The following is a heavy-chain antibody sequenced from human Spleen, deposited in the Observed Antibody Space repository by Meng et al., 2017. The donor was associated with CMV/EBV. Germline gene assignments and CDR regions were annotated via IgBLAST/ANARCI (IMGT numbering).Heavy chain of an antibody. D-gene: IGHD3-10*01. CDR2: IWYDGSNK. J-gene: IGHJ6*02. CDR1: GFTFSSYG. V-gene: IGHV3-33*06. Sequence: GGSLRLSCAASGFTFSSYGMHWVRQAPGKGLEWVAVIWYDGSNKYYADSVKGRFTISRDNSKNTLYLQMNSLRAEDTAVYYCAKDYMVRETRYYYGMDVWGQGTTVTVSS. CDR3: AKDYMVRETRYYYGMDV.